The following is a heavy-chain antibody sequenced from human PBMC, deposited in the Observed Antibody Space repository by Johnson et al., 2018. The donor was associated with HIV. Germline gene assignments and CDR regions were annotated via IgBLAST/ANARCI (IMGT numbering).Heavy chain of an antibody. CDR2: IRYDGSNK. V-gene: IGHV3-30*02. CDR1: GLTFSSYG. Sequence: QVQPVESGGGVVQPAGSLRLPCAASGLTFSSYGMHWVRQAPGKGLEWVAFIRYDGSNKYYADSVKGRFTISRDNSKNTLYLQMNSLRAEETAVYYCAKTEDAFDIWGQGTMVTVSS. CDR3: AKTEDAFDI. J-gene: IGHJ3*02.